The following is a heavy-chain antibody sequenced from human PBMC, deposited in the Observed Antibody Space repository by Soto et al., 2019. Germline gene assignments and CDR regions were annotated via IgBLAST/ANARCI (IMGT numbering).Heavy chain of an antibody. CDR1: GFSLSTSGVG. V-gene: IGHV2-5*02. J-gene: IGHJ4*02. Sequence: QITLKESGPTLVKPTQTLTLTCTFSGFSLSTSGVGVGWIRQPPGKALEWLALIYWDDDKRYSPSLKSRLTITQDTSKNQVVLTMTNMDPVDTATYYCARIGRYYDILTGYSWTIDYWGQGTLVTVSS. CDR2: IYWDDDK. D-gene: IGHD3-9*01. CDR3: ARIGRYYDILTGYSWTIDY.